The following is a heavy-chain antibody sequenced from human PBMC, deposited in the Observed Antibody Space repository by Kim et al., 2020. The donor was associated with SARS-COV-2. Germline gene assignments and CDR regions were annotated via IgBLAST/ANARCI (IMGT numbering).Heavy chain of an antibody. CDR3: ARAPPPTFPNYYYYHGMDV. Sequence: KGHFTISRDTSKNTLYRQMNSLGAEDTAVYYCARAPPPTFPNYYYYHGMDVWGQGTTVTVSS. D-gene: IGHD3-16*01. V-gene: IGHV3-30*07. J-gene: IGHJ6*02.